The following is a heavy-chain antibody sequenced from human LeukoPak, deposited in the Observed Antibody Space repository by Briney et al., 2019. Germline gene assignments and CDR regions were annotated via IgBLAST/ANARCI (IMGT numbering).Heavy chain of an antibody. V-gene: IGHV3-30*18. CDR2: ISYDGSNK. D-gene: IGHD5-18*01. CDR3: AKGWEGYTVMARDDAFDI. Sequence: GGSLRLSCAASGFTFSSYGMHWVRQAPGKGLEWVAVISYDGSNKYYADSVKGRFTISRDNSKNTLYLQMNSLRAEDTAVYYCAKGWEGYTVMARDDAFDIWGQGTMVTVSS. CDR1: GFTFSSYG. J-gene: IGHJ3*02.